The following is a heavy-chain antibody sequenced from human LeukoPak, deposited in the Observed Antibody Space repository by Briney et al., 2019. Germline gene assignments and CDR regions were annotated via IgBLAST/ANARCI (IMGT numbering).Heavy chain of an antibody. CDR2: IWYDGSNK. CDR1: GFTFSSYG. Sequence: QPGRSLRLSCAASGFTFSSYGMHWVRQAPGKGLEWVAVIWYDGSNKYYADSVKGRFTISRDNSKNTLYLQMNSLRAEDTAVYYCARDSKKDRGILYYWGQGALVTVSS. D-gene: IGHD3-16*01. J-gene: IGHJ4*02. V-gene: IGHV3-30*19. CDR3: ARDSKKDRGILYY.